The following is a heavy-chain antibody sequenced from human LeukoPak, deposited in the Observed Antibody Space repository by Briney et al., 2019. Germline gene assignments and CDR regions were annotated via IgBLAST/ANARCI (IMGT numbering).Heavy chain of an antibody. CDR3: ARSPPRDDYSGSGSHYNR. Sequence: SETLSLTCAVSGGSFTPYYWIWIRQPPGKGLEWIGQINHSGSTNYNPSLKSRVSISVDTSKEQFSLRLSSVTAADTAVYFCARSPPRDDYSGSGSHYNRWGQGTLVTVSS. V-gene: IGHV4-34*01. D-gene: IGHD3-10*01. J-gene: IGHJ4*02. CDR2: INHSGST. CDR1: GGSFTPYY.